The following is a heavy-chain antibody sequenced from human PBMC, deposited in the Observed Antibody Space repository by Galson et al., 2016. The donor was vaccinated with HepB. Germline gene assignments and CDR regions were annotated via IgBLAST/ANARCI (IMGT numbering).Heavy chain of an antibody. J-gene: IGHJ4*02. Sequence: SLRLSCAASGFTFSSYGMHWVRQAPGKGLEWVALISYDESDKYYADSVKGRFTISRDNSKNTLYLQMNSLRAEDTAVYYCAKGVFWRCLQLRYYFDYWGQGTLVTVSS. D-gene: IGHD5-24*01. CDR3: AKGVFWRCLQLRYYFDY. CDR1: GFTFSSYG. CDR2: ISYDESDK. V-gene: IGHV3-30*18.